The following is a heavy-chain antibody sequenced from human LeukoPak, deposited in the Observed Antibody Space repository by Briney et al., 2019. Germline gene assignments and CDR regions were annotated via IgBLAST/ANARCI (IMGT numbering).Heavy chain of an antibody. CDR3: AKDRRVSDY. J-gene: IGHJ4*02. V-gene: IGHV3-23*01. CDR2: ISGSGGST. Sequence: GRSLRLSCAASGFTFSSYGMHWVRQAPGKGLEWVSAISGSGGSTYYADSVKGRFTISRDNSKNTLYLQMNSLRAEDTAVYYCAKDRRVSDYWGQGTLVTVSS. D-gene: IGHD5/OR15-5a*01. CDR1: GFTFSSYG.